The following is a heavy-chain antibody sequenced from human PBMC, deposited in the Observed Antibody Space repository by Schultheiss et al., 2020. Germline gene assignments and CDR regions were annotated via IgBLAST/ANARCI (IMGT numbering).Heavy chain of an antibody. CDR1: GGSVSSGSYY. CDR2: IYYSGTT. V-gene: IGHV4-31*03. Sequence: SETLSLTCTVSGGSVSSGSYYWSWIRQHPGKGLEWIGYIYYSGTTYHNPSLTSRLTISVDTSKNQFSLKLSSVTAAHTAVYYCARGGVAARLGAFDIWVQGTKVTVS. D-gene: IGHD6-6*01. J-gene: IGHJ3*02. CDR3: ARGGVAARLGAFDI.